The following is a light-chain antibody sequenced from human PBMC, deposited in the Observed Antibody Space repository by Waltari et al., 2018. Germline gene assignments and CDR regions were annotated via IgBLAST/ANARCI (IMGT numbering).Light chain of an antibody. V-gene: IGLV7-43*01. J-gene: IGLJ3*02. CDR1: TGAVTSDYY. CDR2: STS. CDR3: LLYYGGPWV. Sequence: QTVVTQEPSLTVSPGGTVTLTCASSTGAVTSDYYPNWFQQKPGQAPRTLIHSTSGRCSWTPTRFSGSLLGDKAALTLSGVQPEDEAGYYCLLYYGGPWVFGGGTKVTVL.